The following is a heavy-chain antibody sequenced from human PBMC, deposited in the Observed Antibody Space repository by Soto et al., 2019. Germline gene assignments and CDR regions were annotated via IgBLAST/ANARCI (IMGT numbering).Heavy chain of an antibody. V-gene: IGHV3-23*01. D-gene: IGHD6-13*01. CDR3: AKDLERWYSSSWSLGSGWDP. J-gene: IGHJ5*02. Sequence: GGSLRLSCAASGFTFSSYAMSWVRQAPGKGLEWVSAISGSGGSTYYADSVKGRFTISRDNSKNTLYLQMNSLRAEDTAVYYCAKDLERWYSSSWSLGSGWDPWGQGTLVTVSS. CDR2: ISGSGGST. CDR1: GFTFSSYA.